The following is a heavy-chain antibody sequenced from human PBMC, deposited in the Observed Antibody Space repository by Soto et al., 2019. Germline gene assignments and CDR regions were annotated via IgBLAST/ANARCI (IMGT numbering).Heavy chain of an antibody. CDR2: INAGNGKT. J-gene: IGHJ6*02. V-gene: IGHV1-3*01. CDR3: ARGSGGSSYYYYGMDV. D-gene: IGHD2-15*01. Sequence: ASVKVSCKASGYTFTSYAMHWVRQAPGQRLECMGWINAGNGKTKYSQKNQGRVTITTDTFTSTAYMELSSLRSEDTAVYYCARGSGGSSYYYYGMDVWGQGTTVTVSS. CDR1: GYTFTSYA.